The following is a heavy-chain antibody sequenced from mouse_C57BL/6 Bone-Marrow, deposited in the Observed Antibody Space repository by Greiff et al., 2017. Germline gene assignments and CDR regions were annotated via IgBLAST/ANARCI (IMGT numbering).Heavy chain of an antibody. D-gene: IGHD1-1*01. J-gene: IGHJ1*03. CDR3: ARSLYYHGSSPYWYFDV. V-gene: IGHV1-58*01. CDR2: IYIGNGYT. CDR1: GYTFTSYG. Sequence: VQLQQSGAELVRPGSSVKMSCKTSGYTFTSYGINWVKQRPGQGLEWIGYIYIGNGYTEYNEKFKGKATLTSDTSSSTAYMQLSSLTSEDSAIYFCARSLYYHGSSPYWYFDVWGTGTTVTVSS.